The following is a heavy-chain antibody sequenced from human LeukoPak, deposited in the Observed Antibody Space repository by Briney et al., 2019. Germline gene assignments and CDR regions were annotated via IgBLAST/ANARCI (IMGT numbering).Heavy chain of an antibody. V-gene: IGHV3-73*01. CDR2: TRSRANSYVT. CDR3: TRHSDKYCSGAGCYVNNFYGLDV. D-gene: IGHD2-15*01. J-gene: IGHJ6*02. Sequence: PGGSLRLSCAASGFSFSGSAMHWVRQASGKGLEWVGRTRSRANSYVTVYAASMEGRFTISRDDSKNTAYLEMNSLKTEDTAVYYCTRHSDKYCSGAGCYVNNFYGLDVWGQGTTVIVSS. CDR1: GFSFSGSA.